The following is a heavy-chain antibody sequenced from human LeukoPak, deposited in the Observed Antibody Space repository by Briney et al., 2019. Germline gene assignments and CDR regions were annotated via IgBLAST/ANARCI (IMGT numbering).Heavy chain of an antibody. CDR3: ARGRSPSYDFWSGYLGGFDY. J-gene: IGHJ4*02. V-gene: IGHV3-11*04. Sequence: GGSLRLSCAASGFTFSDYYMSWIRQAPGKGLEWVSYISSSGSTIYYADSVKGRFTISRDNVKNSLYLQMNSLRAEDTAVYYCARGRSPSYDFWSGYLGGFDYWGQGTLVTVSS. D-gene: IGHD3-3*01. CDR1: GFTFSDYY. CDR2: ISSSGSTI.